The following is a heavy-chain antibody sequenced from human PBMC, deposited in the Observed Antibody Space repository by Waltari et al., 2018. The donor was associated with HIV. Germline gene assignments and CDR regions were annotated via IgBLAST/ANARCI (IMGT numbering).Heavy chain of an antibody. J-gene: IGHJ5*02. CDR1: GYTFTGHF. Sequence: QVHLVQSGAEVKKPGASVRVSCKASGYTFTGHFMHWVRKAPGQVFEWRGWINPKTGGTKYARKFQGRVTLTRDTSLSTAFLELSSLRSDDTALYYCARDGAVGVTGTVDGFDPWGQGTLVTVSA. V-gene: IGHV1-2*02. CDR2: INPKTGGT. D-gene: IGHD1-7*01. CDR3: ARDGAVGVTGTVDGFDP.